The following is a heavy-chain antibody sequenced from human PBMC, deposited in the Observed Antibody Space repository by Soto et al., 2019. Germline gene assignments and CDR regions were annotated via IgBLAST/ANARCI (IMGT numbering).Heavy chain of an antibody. V-gene: IGHV5-51*01. CDR3: ARHRYNAGPTDNDMDV. Sequence: GESLKISCEASGYIFHSYWIGWVRQMPGEGLEWMGIIYPSDSDTRYSPSFQGQVTMSVDKSIRTAYLQWNSLKVSDTATYCCARHRYNAGPTDNDMDVWGQGTTVTVSS. CDR1: GYIFHSYW. CDR2: IYPSDSDT. J-gene: IGHJ6*02. D-gene: IGHD1-1*01.